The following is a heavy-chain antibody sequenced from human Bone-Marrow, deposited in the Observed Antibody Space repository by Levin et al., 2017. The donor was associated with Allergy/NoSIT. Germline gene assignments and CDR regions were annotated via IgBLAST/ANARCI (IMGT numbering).Heavy chain of an antibody. V-gene: IGHV4-34*01. CDR1: GGSFSGYY. D-gene: IGHD4-17*01. CDR3: ASQYGDYPFDY. CDR2: INHSGST. Sequence: SETLSLTCAVYGGSFSGYYWSWIRQPPGKGLEWIGEINHSGSTNYNPSLKSRVTISVDTSKNQFSLKLSSVTAADTAVYYCASQYGDYPFDYWGQGTLVTVSS. J-gene: IGHJ4*02.